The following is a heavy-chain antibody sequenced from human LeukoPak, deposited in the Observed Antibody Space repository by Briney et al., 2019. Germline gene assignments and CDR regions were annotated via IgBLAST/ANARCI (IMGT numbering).Heavy chain of an antibody. CDR3: AKDLFTYGVEAYYFDY. V-gene: IGHV3-23*01. Sequence: GGSLRLSCAASGFTFITYAMRWVRHAPGEGLEWVSCICGSDGSTYYADSVRGRFTISRGNSKNTLYLQMNSLRAEDTALYYCAKDLFTYGVEAYYFDYWGQGTLVTVSS. CDR2: ICGSDGST. J-gene: IGHJ4*02. CDR1: GFTFITYA. D-gene: IGHD2-8*01.